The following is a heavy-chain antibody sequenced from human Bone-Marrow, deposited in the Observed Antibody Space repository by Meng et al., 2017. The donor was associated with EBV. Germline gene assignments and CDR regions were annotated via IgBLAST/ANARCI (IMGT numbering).Heavy chain of an antibody. Sequence: QVELQGSGPGRGEPSGTPSLPCVVSGGSISRSDWWTWVRQPPGKGLEWIGEINHSGSTNYNPSLKSRVTISVDTSKNQFSLNLSSVTAADTSVYYCARGKSRDYIWGSYRIFDYWGQGTLVTVSS. J-gene: IGHJ4*02. V-gene: IGHV4-4*02. D-gene: IGHD3-16*02. CDR2: INHSGST. CDR3: ARGKSRDYIWGSYRIFDY. CDR1: GGSISRSDW.